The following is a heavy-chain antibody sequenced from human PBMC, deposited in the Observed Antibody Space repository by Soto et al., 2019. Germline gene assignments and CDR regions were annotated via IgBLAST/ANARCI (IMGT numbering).Heavy chain of an antibody. CDR3: AMGYSYDAFDI. J-gene: IGHJ3*02. Sequence: PSGRLSLPCTVSADSVTSGSYDWSWLRQPPGKGLEWIGYIYYSGSTNYNPSLKSRVTISVDTSKNQFSLKLSSVTAADTAVYYCAMGYSYDAFDIWGQGTMVNVS. D-gene: IGHD5-18*01. CDR1: ADSVTSGSYD. V-gene: IGHV4-61*01. CDR2: IYYSGST.